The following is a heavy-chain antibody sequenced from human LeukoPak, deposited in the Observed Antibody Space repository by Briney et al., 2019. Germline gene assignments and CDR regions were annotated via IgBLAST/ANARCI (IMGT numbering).Heavy chain of an antibody. J-gene: IGHJ5*02. CDR2: INHSGST. CDR1: GGSFGGYY. CDR3: ARGRLAAAGNRFDP. Sequence: SETLSLTYAVYGGSFGGYYWSWIRQPPGKGLDWIGEINHSGSTNYNPSLKSRVTISVDTSKNQFSLKLSSVTAADTAVYYCARGRLAAAGNRFDPWGQGTLVTVSS. V-gene: IGHV4-34*01. D-gene: IGHD6-13*01.